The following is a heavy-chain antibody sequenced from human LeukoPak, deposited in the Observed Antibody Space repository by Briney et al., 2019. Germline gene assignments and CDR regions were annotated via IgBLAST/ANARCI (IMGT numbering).Heavy chain of an antibody. Sequence: SETLSLTCTVSGGSINTYYWSWIRQSPGKGLEFIGHSGSTNYNPSLKSRVTISVDTSKNQFSLKLSSVTAADTAVYYCARGRNYYDYVWGSYRYTARSKWFDPWGQGTLVTVSS. V-gene: IGHV4-59*01. D-gene: IGHD3-16*02. CDR3: ARGRNYYDYVWGSYRYTARSKWFDP. CDR2: SGST. CDR1: GGSINTYY. J-gene: IGHJ5*02.